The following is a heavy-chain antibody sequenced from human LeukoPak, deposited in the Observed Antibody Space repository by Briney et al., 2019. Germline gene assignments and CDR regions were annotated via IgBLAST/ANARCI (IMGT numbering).Heavy chain of an antibody. J-gene: IGHJ5*02. Sequence: GGSLRLSCAASGFTFNNYWMSWVRLAPGKGLEWVANIKGDGSEKWYADSVRGRFTISRDNAQNTVHLQMNSLRAEDTAVYHCARDESGSRWLHPWGQGTLVTVTS. CDR3: ARDESGSRWLHP. CDR1: GFTFNNYW. D-gene: IGHD5-24*01. CDR2: IKGDGSEK. V-gene: IGHV3-7*01.